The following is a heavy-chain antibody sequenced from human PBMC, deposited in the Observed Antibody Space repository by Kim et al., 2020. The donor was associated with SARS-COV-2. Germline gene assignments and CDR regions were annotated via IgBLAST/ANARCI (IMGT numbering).Heavy chain of an antibody. Sequence: GGSLRLSCAASGFTFSSYAMSWVRQAPGKGLEWVSAISGSGGSTYYADSVKGRFTISRDNSKNTLYLQMNSLRAEDTAVYYCAKDQRLSSGWSGAFDYWGQGTLVTVSS. J-gene: IGHJ4*02. D-gene: IGHD6-19*01. CDR3: AKDQRLSSGWSGAFDY. V-gene: IGHV3-23*01. CDR1: GFTFSSYA. CDR2: ISGSGGST.